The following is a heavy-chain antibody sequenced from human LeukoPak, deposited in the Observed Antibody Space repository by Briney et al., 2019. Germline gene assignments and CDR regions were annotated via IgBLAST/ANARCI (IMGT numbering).Heavy chain of an antibody. J-gene: IGHJ6*02. Sequence: ASVKVSCQASGYTLTSHGIRWVRQAPGQGLEWMGWISAYNDDINHAQRLQGRVTLTTDTSTSTAHMEFRTLRSDDTALYYCARDADSITYRMDLWGQGTTVTVSS. CDR1: GYTLTSHG. V-gene: IGHV1-18*01. D-gene: IGHD3-10*01. CDR2: ISAYNDDI. CDR3: ARDADSITYRMDL.